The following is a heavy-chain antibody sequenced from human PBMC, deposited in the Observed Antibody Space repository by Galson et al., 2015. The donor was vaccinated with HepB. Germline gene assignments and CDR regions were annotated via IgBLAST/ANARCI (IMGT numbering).Heavy chain of an antibody. J-gene: IGHJ3*02. CDR2: INPNSSGT. Sequence: SVKVSCKASGYTFTGYYMHWVRQAPGQGLEWMGWINPNSSGTNYAQKFQGRVTMTRDTSISTAYMGLSRLRSDDTAVYYCARVQDYDSSGDISGAFDIWGQGTMVTISS. CDR1: GYTFTGYY. V-gene: IGHV1-2*02. D-gene: IGHD3-22*01. CDR3: ARVQDYDSSGDISGAFDI.